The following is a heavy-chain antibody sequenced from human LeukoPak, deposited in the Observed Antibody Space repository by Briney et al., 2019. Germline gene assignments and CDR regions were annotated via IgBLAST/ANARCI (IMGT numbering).Heavy chain of an antibody. V-gene: IGHV4-34*01. D-gene: IGHD5-18*01. CDR1: GGSFSGHY. J-gene: IGHJ4*02. CDR2: INHSGGH. Sequence: SEPLSLPCGVYGGSFSGHYWTWIRQPPGQALEWIGEINHSGGHNYNPPLKSRVTNSVDTSKDQFSLKLSSLTAADAAVYYGARGCAVDTAMMHVDYWGQGSLVTVSS. CDR3: ARGCAVDTAMMHVDY.